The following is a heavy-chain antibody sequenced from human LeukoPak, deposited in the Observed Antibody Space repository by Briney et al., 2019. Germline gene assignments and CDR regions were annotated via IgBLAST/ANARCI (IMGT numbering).Heavy chain of an antibody. CDR3: ARHGSLLRYFDWLLRVGAFDI. J-gene: IGHJ3*02. D-gene: IGHD3-9*01. CDR1: GGSFSGYY. CDR2: INHSGST. Sequence: SETLSLTCAVYGGSFSGYYWSWIRQPPGKGLEWIGEINHSGSTNYNPSLKSRVTISVDTSKNQFSLKLSSVTAADTAVYYCARHGSLLRYFDWLLRVGAFDIWGQGTMVTVSS. V-gene: IGHV4-34*01.